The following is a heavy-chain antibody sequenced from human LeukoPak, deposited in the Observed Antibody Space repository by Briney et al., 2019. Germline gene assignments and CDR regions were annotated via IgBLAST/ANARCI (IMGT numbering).Heavy chain of an antibody. J-gene: IGHJ4*03. CDR1: GFTFSSYA. CDR2: ISSGGTYE. D-gene: IGHD3-10*01. V-gene: IGHV3-30*01. Sequence: PGGSLRLSCAASGFTFSSYAMTWVRQAPGKGLEWVSLISSGGTYEYYADSVKGRFTISRDNSKNTLYLQLNSLRAEDTAVYYCARDSTYYYDSGSSGPHYFDNWGQGTTVTVSS. CDR3: ARDSTYYYDSGSSGPHYFDN.